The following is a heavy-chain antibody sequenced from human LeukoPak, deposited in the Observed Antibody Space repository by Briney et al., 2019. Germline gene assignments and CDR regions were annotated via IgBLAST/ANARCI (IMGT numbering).Heavy chain of an antibody. J-gene: IGHJ4*02. Sequence: GGSLRLSCAASGFTFSSYSMNWVRQAPGKGLEWVSYISSSSTIYYADSVKGRFTISRDNAKNSLYLQMNSLRAEDTAVYYCARDLTGYARYFGYWGQGTLVTVSS. D-gene: IGHD3-9*01. CDR3: ARDLTGYARYFGY. CDR2: ISSSSTI. CDR1: GFTFSSYS. V-gene: IGHV3-48*01.